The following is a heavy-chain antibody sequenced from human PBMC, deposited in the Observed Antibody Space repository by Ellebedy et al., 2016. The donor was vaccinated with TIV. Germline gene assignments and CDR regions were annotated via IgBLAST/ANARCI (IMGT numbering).Heavy chain of an antibody. CDR1: GYTFTGYY. CDR3: ATIAVAEYYFDY. V-gene: IGHV1-2*02. CDR2: INPNSGGT. J-gene: IGHJ4*02. D-gene: IGHD6-19*01. Sequence: ASVKVSCXASGYTFTGYYMHWVRQAPGQGLEWMGWINPNSGGTNYAQKFQGRVTMTRDTSISTAYMELSRLRSDDTAVYYCATIAVAEYYFDYWGQGTLVTVSS.